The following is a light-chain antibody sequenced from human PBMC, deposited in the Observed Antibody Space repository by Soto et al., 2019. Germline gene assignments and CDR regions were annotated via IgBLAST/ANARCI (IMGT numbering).Light chain of an antibody. CDR3: XXXXXXXPYT. J-gene: IGKJ2*01. Sequence: EIVMTQSPATLSVSPGERXTLSXXASQSVSSNLAWYQQKPGQAPRLLIYGASTRATGIPARFSGSRSGTEFTLTINXLXSXXXXXXXXXXXXXXXPYTFGQGTKLEIK. CDR2: GAS. CDR1: QSVSSN. V-gene: IGKV3-15*01.